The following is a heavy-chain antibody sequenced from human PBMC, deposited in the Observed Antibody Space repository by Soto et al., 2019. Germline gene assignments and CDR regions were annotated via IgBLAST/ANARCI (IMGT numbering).Heavy chain of an antibody. J-gene: IGHJ6*02. CDR3: ARGEIVVVPAAIPHYYYYGMDV. Sequence: SVKVSCKASGGTFSSYAISWVRQAPGEGLEWMGGIIPIFGTANYAQKFQGRVTITADESTSTAYMELSSLRSEDTAVYYCARGEIVVVPAAIPHYYYYGMDVWGQGTTVTVSS. D-gene: IGHD2-2*01. CDR2: IIPIFGTA. V-gene: IGHV1-69*13. CDR1: GGTFSSYA.